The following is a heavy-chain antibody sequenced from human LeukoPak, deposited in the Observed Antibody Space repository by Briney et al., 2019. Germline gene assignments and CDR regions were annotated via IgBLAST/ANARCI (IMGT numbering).Heavy chain of an antibody. CDR3: ATHVRRVGATRDY. V-gene: IGHV4-30-2*01. Sequence: SQTLSLTCTVSGGSISSGGYYWSWIRQPPGKGLEWIGYIYHSGSTNYNPSLKSRVTISVDTSKNQFSLKLSSVTAADTAVYYCATHVRRVGATRDYWGQGTLVTVSS. CDR1: GGSISSGGYY. D-gene: IGHD1-26*01. CDR2: IYHSGST. J-gene: IGHJ4*02.